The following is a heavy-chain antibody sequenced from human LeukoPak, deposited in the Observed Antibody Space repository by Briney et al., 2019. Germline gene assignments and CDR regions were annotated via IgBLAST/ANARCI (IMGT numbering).Heavy chain of an antibody. CDR2: IYYSGST. CDR1: GGSISSSSYY. V-gene: IGHV4-39*01. D-gene: IGHD3-22*01. Sequence: SETLSLTCTVSGGSISSSSYYWGWIRQPPGKGLEWIGSIYYSGSTYYNPSLKSRVTISVDTSKNQFSLKLSSVTAADTAVYYCARQSITTTSGGDYWGQGTLVTVSS. J-gene: IGHJ4*02. CDR3: ARQSITTTSGGDY.